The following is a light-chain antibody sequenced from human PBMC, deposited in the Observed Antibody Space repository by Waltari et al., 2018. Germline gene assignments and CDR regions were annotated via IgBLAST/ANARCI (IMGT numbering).Light chain of an antibody. Sequence: DIQMTQSPSSLSPSVGDRVTITCRASQGITNSLAWYQQKPGKAPKLLLYAASRLESGVPSRFSGSGSGTDYTLTISSLQPEDFATYFCQQYYTPPWTCGQGTKVEIK. V-gene: IGKV1-NL1*01. CDR1: QGITNS. CDR3: QQYYTPPWT. CDR2: AAS. J-gene: IGKJ1*01.